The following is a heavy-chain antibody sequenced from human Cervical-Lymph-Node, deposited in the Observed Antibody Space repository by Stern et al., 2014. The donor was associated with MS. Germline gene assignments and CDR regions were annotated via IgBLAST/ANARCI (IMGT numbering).Heavy chain of an antibody. CDR1: GFMFSGHW. CDR2: IKHDGSLE. V-gene: IGHV3-7*01. CDR3: ARHHNHHFYGIDV. Sequence: EVQLVESGGGLVQPGGSLRLSCAVSGFMFSGHWMTWVRQGPGKGLERVATIKHDGSLEYYVDSVKGRFTISRDNTKNSLYLQLSSLRAEDTAVYYCARHHNHHFYGIDVWGQGTTVTVSS. J-gene: IGHJ6*02.